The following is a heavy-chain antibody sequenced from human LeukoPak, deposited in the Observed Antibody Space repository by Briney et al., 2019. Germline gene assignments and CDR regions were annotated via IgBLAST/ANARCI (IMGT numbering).Heavy chain of an antibody. D-gene: IGHD2-2*01. CDR1: GFTFSSYW. CDR2: IKQDGSEK. J-gene: IGHJ3*02. Sequence: GGSLRLSCAASGFTFSSYWMSWVRQAPGKGLEWVANIKQDGSEKYYVDSVKGRFTISRDNAKNSLYLQMNSLRAEDTAVYYCARDLLLGYCSSTSCYSDAFDIWGQGTMVTVSS. CDR3: ARDLLLGYCSSTSCYSDAFDI. V-gene: IGHV3-7*03.